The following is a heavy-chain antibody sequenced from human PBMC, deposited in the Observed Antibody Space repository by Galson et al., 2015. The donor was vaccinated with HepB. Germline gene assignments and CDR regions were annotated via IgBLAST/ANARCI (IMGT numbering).Heavy chain of an antibody. CDR1: GFTFASYA. CDR2: ISGSGDST. V-gene: IGHV3-23*01. J-gene: IGHJ4*02. D-gene: IGHD6-13*01. CDR3: AKDVAATGPGSGYFHS. Sequence: SLRLSCAASGFTFASYAMSWVRQAPGKGLEWVSVISGSGDSTYYSPSVKGRFAIYRENSENTLYLEMNSLRADDTAVYYCAKDVAATGPGSGYFHSWGQGTLVTVSS.